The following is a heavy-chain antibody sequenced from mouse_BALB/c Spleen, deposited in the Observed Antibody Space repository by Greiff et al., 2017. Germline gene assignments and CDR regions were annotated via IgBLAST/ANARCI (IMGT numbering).Heavy chain of an antibody. CDR3: ARGIYYDYDGFAY. J-gene: IGHJ3*01. CDR2: ISCYNGAT. Sequence: LVKPGASVKISCKASGYSFTGYYMHWVKQSHGKSLEWIGYISCYNGATSYNQKFKGKATFTVDTSSSTAYMQFNSLTSEDSAVYYCARGIYYDYDGFAYWGQGTLVTVSA. V-gene: IGHV1S34*01. D-gene: IGHD2-4*01. CDR1: GYSFTGYY.